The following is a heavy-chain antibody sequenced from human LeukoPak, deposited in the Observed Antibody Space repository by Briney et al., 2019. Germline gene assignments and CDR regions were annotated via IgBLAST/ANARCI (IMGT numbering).Heavy chain of an antibody. V-gene: IGHV4-59*08. J-gene: IGHJ4*02. Sequence: PSETLSLTCTVSGGSISSYYWSWIRQPPGKGLEWIGYIYYSGSTNYNPSLKSRVTISVDTSKNQFSLKLSSVTAADTAVYYCARHHRYYGGNSVGEWGQGTLVTVSS. CDR2: IYYSGST. CDR3: ARHHRYYGGNSVGE. CDR1: GGSISSYY. D-gene: IGHD4-23*01.